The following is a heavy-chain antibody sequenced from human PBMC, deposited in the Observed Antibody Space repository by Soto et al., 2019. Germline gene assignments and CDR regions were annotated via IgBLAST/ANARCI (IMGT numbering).Heavy chain of an antibody. CDR2: IFSNDEK. CDR3: ARSRIAAAGPNWFDP. D-gene: IGHD6-13*01. V-gene: IGHV2-26*01. Sequence: QVTLKESGPVLVKPTETLTLTCTVSGFSLSNARMGVSWIRQPPGKALEWLAHIFSNDEKSYSASLKSRHTISKDTSKSQVVLTMTNMDPVDTATYYCARSRIAAAGPNWFDPWGQGTLVTVSS. CDR1: GFSLSNARMG. J-gene: IGHJ5*02.